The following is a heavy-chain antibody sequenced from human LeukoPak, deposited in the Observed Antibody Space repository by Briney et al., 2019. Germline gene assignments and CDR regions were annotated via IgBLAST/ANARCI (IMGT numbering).Heavy chain of an antibody. J-gene: IGHJ3*02. Sequence: GESLKISCKGSGYMFSTYWNGWVRQLPGKGLEWVGRIDPSDSYNNYRPSFQGHVTISADKSISTAYLQWSSLKASDTAMYYCARLRVRGVIGAFDIWGQGTMVTVSS. CDR2: IDPSDSYN. D-gene: IGHD3-10*01. CDR3: ARLRVRGVIGAFDI. V-gene: IGHV5-10-1*01. CDR1: GYMFSTYW.